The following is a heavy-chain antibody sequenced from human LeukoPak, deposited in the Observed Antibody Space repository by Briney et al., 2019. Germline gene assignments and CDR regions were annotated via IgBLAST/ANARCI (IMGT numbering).Heavy chain of an antibody. Sequence: GGSLRLSCAASGFTFSSYWMSWVRQAPGKGLEWVANIKQDGSEKYYVDSVKGRFTISRDNAKNSLYLQMNSLRAEDTAVYYCARDRGEGYYYGMDVWGQGTTVTVSS. CDR1: GFTFSSYW. D-gene: IGHD3-10*01. V-gene: IGHV3-7*01. CDR3: ARDRGEGYYYGMDV. J-gene: IGHJ6*02. CDR2: IKQDGSEK.